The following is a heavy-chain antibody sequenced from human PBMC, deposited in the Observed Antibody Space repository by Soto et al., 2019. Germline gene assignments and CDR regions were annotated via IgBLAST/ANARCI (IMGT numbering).Heavy chain of an antibody. CDR2: ISWNGGST. CDR3: AKEKGETYSFDY. CDR1: GFTFDDYT. J-gene: IGHJ4*02. V-gene: IGHV3-43*01. D-gene: IGHD2-15*01. Sequence: GSLRLSCAASGFTFDDYTMHWVRQPPGKGLEWVSFISWNGGSTDYADSVKGRFTISRDNSKNSLFLQMNSLETEDTALYYCAKEKGETYSFDYWGQGTLVTVSS.